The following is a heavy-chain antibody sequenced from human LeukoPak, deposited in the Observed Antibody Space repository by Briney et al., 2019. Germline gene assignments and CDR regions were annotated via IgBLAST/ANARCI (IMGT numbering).Heavy chain of an antibody. V-gene: IGHV4-59*08. CDR3: ARHGYSSLYY. J-gene: IGHJ4*02. CDR2: IYYSGSP. CDR1: GGSISSYY. Sequence: PSETLSLTCTVSGGSISSYYWSWIRQPPAKGLEWIGYIYYSGSPNYNASLKSRVTLSEDTSKNQFSLKLSSVTAADTAVYYCARHGYSSLYYWGQGTLVTVSS. D-gene: IGHD5-18*01.